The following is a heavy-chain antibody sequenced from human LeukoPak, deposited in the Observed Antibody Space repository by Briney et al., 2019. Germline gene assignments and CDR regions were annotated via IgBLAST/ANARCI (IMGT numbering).Heavy chain of an antibody. CDR2: IKQDGSEK. D-gene: IGHD6-6*01. CDR1: GFTFSNYW. J-gene: IGHJ4*02. Sequence: GGSLRLSCAASGFTFSNYWMSWVRQAPGKGLEWVANIKQDGSEKDYVDFMKGRFTISRNNARNSLYLQMNSLRADDTAVYYCARASGIATRSGDYWGQGTLVTVSS. V-gene: IGHV3-7*01. CDR3: ARASGIATRSGDY.